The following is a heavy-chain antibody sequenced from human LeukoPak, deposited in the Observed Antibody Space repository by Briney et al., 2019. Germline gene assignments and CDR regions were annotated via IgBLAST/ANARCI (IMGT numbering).Heavy chain of an antibody. CDR1: GCSISSYY. Sequence: PSETLSLTCTVSGCSISSYYWSCIRQPPGKGLEWIGYIYYSGSTNYNPSLKSRVTISVDTSKNQFSLKLSSVTAADTAVYYCARYYDSSGCYYAAFPYGMDVWGQGTTVTVSS. V-gene: IGHV4-59*01. J-gene: IGHJ6*02. CDR3: ARYYDSSGCYYAAFPYGMDV. CDR2: IYYSGST. D-gene: IGHD3-22*01.